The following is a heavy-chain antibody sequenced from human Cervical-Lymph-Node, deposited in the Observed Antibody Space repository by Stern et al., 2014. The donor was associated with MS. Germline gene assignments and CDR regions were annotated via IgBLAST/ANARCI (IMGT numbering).Heavy chain of an antibody. CDR1: GYTFTGYY. V-gene: IGHV1-2*04. D-gene: IGHD2-15*01. CDR3: ARGVMVVAATRGWFDP. CDR2: INPNSGGT. Sequence: VQLVQSGAEVKKPGASVKVSCKASGYTFTGYYMHWVRQAPGQGLEWMGWINPNSGGTNYAQKFQGWVTMTRDTSISTAYMELSRLRSDDTAVYYCARGVMVVAATRGWFDPWGQGTLVTVSS. J-gene: IGHJ5*02.